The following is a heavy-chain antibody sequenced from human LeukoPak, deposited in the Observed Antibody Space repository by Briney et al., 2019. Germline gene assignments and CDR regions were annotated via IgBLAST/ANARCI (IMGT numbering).Heavy chain of an antibody. J-gene: IGHJ4*02. CDR1: GFTFSSYA. Sequence: GGSLRLSCAASGFTFSSYAMSWVRQAPGKGLEWVAVISYDGSNKYYADSVKGRFTISRDNSKNTLYLQMNSLRAEDTAVYYCAKDRVNGLLWFGELFFDYWGRGTLVTVSS. CDR2: ISYDGSNK. D-gene: IGHD3-10*01. CDR3: AKDRVNGLLWFGELFFDY. V-gene: IGHV3-30-3*01.